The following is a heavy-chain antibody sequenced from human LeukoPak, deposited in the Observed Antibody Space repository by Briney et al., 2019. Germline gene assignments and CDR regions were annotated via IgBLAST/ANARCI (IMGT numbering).Heavy chain of an antibody. CDR2: IYYSGST. V-gene: IGHV4-61*01. Sequence: SETLSLTCTVSGGSVSSGSYYWIWIRQPPGKGLEWIGYIYYSGSTNYNPSLKSRVTISVDTSKNQFSLKLSSVIAADTAVYYCARVYDFWSGYYSYYYYYGMDVWGQGTTVTVSS. CDR3: ARVYDFWSGYYSYYYYYGMDV. CDR1: GGSVSSGSYY. J-gene: IGHJ6*02. D-gene: IGHD3-3*01.